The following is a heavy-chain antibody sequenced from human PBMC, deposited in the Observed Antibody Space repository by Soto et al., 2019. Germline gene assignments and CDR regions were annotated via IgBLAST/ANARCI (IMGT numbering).Heavy chain of an antibody. CDR1: GFTFSNAW. CDR3: RVGYYYYGMDV. J-gene: IGHJ6*04. Sequence: GGSLRLSCAASGFTFSNAWMSWVRQAPGKGLEWVGRIKSKTDGGTTDYAAPVKGRFTISRDDSKNTLSLQMNNLKTEDTAVYYCRVGYYYYGMDVWGEGTTVTVSS. V-gene: IGHV3-15*01. CDR2: IKSKTDGGTT. D-gene: IGHD1-26*01.